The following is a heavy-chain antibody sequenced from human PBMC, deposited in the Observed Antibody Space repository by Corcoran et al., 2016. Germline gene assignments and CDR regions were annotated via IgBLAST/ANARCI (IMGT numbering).Heavy chain of an antibody. D-gene: IGHD2-2*02. J-gene: IGHJ5*02. CDR1: GGSFSGYY. CDR3: ARVGGRQYQLLYRWFDP. CDR2: INHSGST. Sequence: QVQLQQWGAGLLKPSETLSLTCAVYGGSFSGYYWSWIRQPPGKGLEWIGEINHSGSTNYNPSLKSRVTISVDTSKSQFSLKLSSVTAADTAVYYCARVGGRQYQLLYRWFDPWGQGTLVTVSS. V-gene: IGHV4-34*01.